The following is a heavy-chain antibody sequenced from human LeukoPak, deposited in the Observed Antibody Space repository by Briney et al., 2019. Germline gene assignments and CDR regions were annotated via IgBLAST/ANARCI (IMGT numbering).Heavy chain of an antibody. J-gene: IGHJ6*03. CDR1: GYTFTGYY. D-gene: IGHD6-13*01. V-gene: IGHV1-2*02. CDR3: ARDLMSSSGYYYYMDV. Sequence: GASVKVSCKASGYTFTGYYMHWVRQAPGQGLEWMGWINPNSGGTNYAQKFQGRVTMTRDTSISTAYMELSRLRSDDTAVYYCARDLMSSSGYYYYMDVWGKGTTVTSP. CDR2: INPNSGGT.